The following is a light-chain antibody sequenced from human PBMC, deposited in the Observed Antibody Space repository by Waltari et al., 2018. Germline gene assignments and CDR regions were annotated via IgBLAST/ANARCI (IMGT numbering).Light chain of an antibody. J-gene: IGLJ2*01. CDR2: EVS. CDR3: SSYAGNHVV. V-gene: IGLV2-8*01. CDR1: SSDGGGYDY. Sequence: QAALTQPPSASGSPGQAVTTSCTGTSSDGGGYDYVSCYQHHPGKAPKRIIYEVSKRPSGVPDRCAGSKSGNTASLTVSGLQTEDEADYYGSSYAGNHVVFGGGTKLTVL.